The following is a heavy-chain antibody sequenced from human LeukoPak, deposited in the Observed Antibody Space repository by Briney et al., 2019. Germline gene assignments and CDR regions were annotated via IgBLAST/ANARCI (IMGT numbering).Heavy chain of an antibody. Sequence: PGGSLILSCAASGFTFSSYNFNWVRQAPGKGLEWVSSISSSGSFIYYANSVKGRFTISRDNAKNSLYLQMNSLRAEDTAVYYCARDSSWELPDYWGQGTLVTVSS. CDR2: ISSSGSFI. V-gene: IGHV3-21*01. D-gene: IGHD1-26*01. CDR1: GFTFSSYN. J-gene: IGHJ4*02. CDR3: ARDSSWELPDY.